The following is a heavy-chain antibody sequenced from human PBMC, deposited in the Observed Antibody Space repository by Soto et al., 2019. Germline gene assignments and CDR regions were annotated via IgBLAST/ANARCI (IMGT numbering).Heavy chain of an antibody. J-gene: IGHJ4*02. V-gene: IGHV1-3*05. CDR3: ARGGYTPTPFY. CDR2: INAGNGNT. CDR1: GYTFTSYA. Sequence: QVQLVQSGAEEKKPGASVKVSCKASGYTFTSYAMHWVRQAPGQRLEWMGWINAGNGNTKYSQKFQDRVTITRDTSASTADMERSSLRSEDTAVYYCARGGYTPTPFYWGQGTLVTVSS. D-gene: IGHD6-13*01.